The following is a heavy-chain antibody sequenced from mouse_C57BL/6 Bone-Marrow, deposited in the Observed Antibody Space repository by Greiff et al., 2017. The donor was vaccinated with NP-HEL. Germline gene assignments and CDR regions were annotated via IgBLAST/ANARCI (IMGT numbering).Heavy chain of an antibody. CDR2: IDPENGDT. Sequence: EVQGVESGAELVRPGASVKLSCTASGFNIKDDYMHWVKQRPEQGLEWIGWIDPENGDTEYASQFQGKATITADTSSNTAYLQLSSLTSEDTAVDYCTTYYDSYFDYWGQGTTLTVSS. CDR3: TTYYDSYFDY. CDR1: GFNIKDDY. J-gene: IGHJ2*01. V-gene: IGHV14-4*01. D-gene: IGHD2-4*01.